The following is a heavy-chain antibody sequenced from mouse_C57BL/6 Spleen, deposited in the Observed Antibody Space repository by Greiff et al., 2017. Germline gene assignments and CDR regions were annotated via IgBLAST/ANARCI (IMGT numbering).Heavy chain of an antibody. J-gene: IGHJ2*01. CDR2: ILPGSGSI. CDR1: GYTFTGYW. D-gene: IGHD2-4*01. CDR3: AGRGYDYDDGGFDY. Sequence: QVQLQQSGAELMKPGASVKLSCKATGYTFTGYWTAWVKQRPGHGLDWIGEILPGSGSINYNEKFKGKATFTADRSSNTAYMQLSSLTTEDSAIYYCAGRGYDYDDGGFDYWGQGTTLTVSS. V-gene: IGHV1-9*01.